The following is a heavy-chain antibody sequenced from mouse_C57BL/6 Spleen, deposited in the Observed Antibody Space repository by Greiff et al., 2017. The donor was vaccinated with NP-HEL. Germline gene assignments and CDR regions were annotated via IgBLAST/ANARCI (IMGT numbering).Heavy chain of an antibody. CDR1: GFTFSSYA. V-gene: IGHV5-4*01. CDR2: ISDGGSYT. J-gene: IGHJ2*01. CDR3: ARTGGNYEYYFDY. D-gene: IGHD2-1*01. Sequence: EVQGVESGGGLVKPGGSLKLSCAASGFTFSSYAMSWVRQTPEKRLEWVATISDGGSYTYYPDNVKGRFTISRDNAKNNLYLQMSHLKSEDTAMYYCARTGGNYEYYFDYWGQGTTLTVSS.